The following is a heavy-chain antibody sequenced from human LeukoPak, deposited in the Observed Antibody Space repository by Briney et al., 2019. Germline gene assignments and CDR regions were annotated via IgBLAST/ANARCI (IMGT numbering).Heavy chain of an antibody. J-gene: IGHJ4*02. V-gene: IGHV1-8*01. CDR1: GYTFTCYD. CDR3: ASEAMVRGVHEMGY. Sequence: ASVKVSCKASGYTFTCYDINWERHATGQGLEWMGWMNPNSGNTGYAQKFQGRVTMTRNTSISTAYMGLSSLRSEDTAVYYCASEAMVRGVHEMGYWGQGTLVTVSS. D-gene: IGHD3-10*01. CDR2: MNPNSGNT.